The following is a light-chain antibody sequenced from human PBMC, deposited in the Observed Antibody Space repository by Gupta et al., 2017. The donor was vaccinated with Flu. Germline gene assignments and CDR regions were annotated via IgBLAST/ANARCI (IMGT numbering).Light chain of an antibody. CDR3: YSYTGNYTWV. CDR2: DVN. V-gene: IGLV2-11*01. J-gene: IGLJ3*02. Sequence: QSALTQPRSVSESPGQSVTISCTGTSSDVGGYGYVSWYHQHPGKAPRLMIYDVNKRPSGVPDRISGSRSGNTASLTISGLQAEDEADYYCYSYTGNYTWVFGGGTKLTVL. CDR1: SSDVGGYGY.